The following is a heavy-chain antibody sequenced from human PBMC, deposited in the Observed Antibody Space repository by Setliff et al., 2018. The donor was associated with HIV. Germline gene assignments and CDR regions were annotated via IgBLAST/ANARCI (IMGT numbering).Heavy chain of an antibody. J-gene: IGHJ6*02. Sequence: SETLSLTCTVSGGSISSGSNYWSWIRQPAGKGLEWIGHIYTSGSTNYNPPLKSRVTISVDTSKNQFSLKLSSGTAADTAVYYCARVTWLNPRGRQQLLYYCGRDVWGQGTTVTVSS. CDR2: IYTSGST. V-gene: IGHV4-61*09. CDR1: GGSISSGSNY. CDR3: ARVTWLNPRGRQQLLYYCGRDV. D-gene: IGHD6-13*01.